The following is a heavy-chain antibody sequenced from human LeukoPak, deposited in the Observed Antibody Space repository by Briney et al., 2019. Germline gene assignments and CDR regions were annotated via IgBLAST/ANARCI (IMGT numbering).Heavy chain of an antibody. Sequence: PSETLSLTCAVYGGSFSGYYWSWIRQPPGKGLEWIGEINHSRSTNYNPSLKSRVTISVDTSKNQFSLKLSPVTAADTAVYYCAAAYHILTGYTDYWGQGTLVTVSS. V-gene: IGHV4-34*01. D-gene: IGHD3-9*01. J-gene: IGHJ4*02. CDR3: AAAYHILTGYTDY. CDR2: INHSRST. CDR1: GGSFSGYY.